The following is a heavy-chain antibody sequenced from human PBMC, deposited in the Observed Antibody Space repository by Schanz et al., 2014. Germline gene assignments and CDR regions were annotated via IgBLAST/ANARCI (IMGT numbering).Heavy chain of an antibody. D-gene: IGHD2-8*01. CDR2: ISWNSYSL. J-gene: IGHJ4*02. Sequence: EVRLLESGGGLVQPGGSLRLSCVGSGFTFGSYAMNWVRQAPGKGLEWVSGISWNSYSLLYADSVQGRFTISRDNAKNSLYLQMNSLRHDDTAFYYCARAPGANASPYYFDYWGQGSLVTVSS. CDR1: GFTFGSYA. CDR3: ARAPGANASPYYFDY. V-gene: IGHV3-9*01.